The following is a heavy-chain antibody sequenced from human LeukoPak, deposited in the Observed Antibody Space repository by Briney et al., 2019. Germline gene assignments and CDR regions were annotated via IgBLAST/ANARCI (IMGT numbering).Heavy chain of an antibody. CDR2: IYYSGST. D-gene: IGHD3-10*01. J-gene: IGHJ4*02. V-gene: IGHV4-39*01. Sequence: SETLSLTCTVSGGSISSSNYYWGWIRQPPGKGLEWIGNIYYSGSTYYNPSFKSRLTISVDTSKNQFSLKLSSVTAADTAVYYCASLRTGDFAYWGQGALVTVSS. CDR1: GGSISSSNYY. CDR3: ASLRTGDFAY.